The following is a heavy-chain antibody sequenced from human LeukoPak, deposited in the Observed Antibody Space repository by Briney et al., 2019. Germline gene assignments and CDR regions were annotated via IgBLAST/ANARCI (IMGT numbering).Heavy chain of an antibody. CDR1: GFTVSSNY. J-gene: IGHJ4*02. D-gene: IGHD3-22*01. V-gene: IGHV3-53*01. CDR2: IYSGGST. CDR3: ARADYDSSGYGY. Sequence: GGSLRLSCAASGFTVSSNYMSWVRQAPGKGLEWVSVIYSGGSTYYADSVKGRFTISRDNSKNTLYLQMNSLRAEDTAVYYCARADYDSSGYGYWGQGTLSPSPQ.